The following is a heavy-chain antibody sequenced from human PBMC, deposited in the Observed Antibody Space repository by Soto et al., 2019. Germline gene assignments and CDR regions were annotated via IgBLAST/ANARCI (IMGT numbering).Heavy chain of an antibody. D-gene: IGHD6-19*01. J-gene: IGHJ6*02. CDR1: VDIFTAYY. Sequence: XSVKISCEASVDIFTAYYVHWVRQAPGQGLEWMGCISPNSVGAKSAQKFQGRVTMTRDRSTTTAYMELSRLTSDDTAVYYCARGGSSGWPYYYGLDVWGQGTTVTISS. CDR3: ARGGSSGWPYYYGLDV. V-gene: IGHV1-2*02. CDR2: ISPNSVGA.